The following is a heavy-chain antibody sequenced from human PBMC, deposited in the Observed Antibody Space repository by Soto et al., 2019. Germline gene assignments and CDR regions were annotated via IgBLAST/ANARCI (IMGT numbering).Heavy chain of an antibody. V-gene: IGHV4-39*01. CDR3: ARPHCNSPNCVPLDP. D-gene: IGHD2-2*01. Sequence: PSETLSLTCTVSGGSISSSGYYWGWIRQPPGKGLEWIGSIYYSGSTSYNPSLKSRVTMSVDTSKNQLSLKLSSVTAADTAVYYCARPHCNSPNCVPLDPWGQGTLVTVSS. J-gene: IGHJ5*02. CDR2: IYYSGST. CDR1: GGSISSSGYY.